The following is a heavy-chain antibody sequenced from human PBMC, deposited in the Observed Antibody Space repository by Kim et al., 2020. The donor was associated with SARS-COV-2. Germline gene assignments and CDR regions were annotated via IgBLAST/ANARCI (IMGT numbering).Heavy chain of an antibody. CDR3: ARFLGRDRVSYYYYYGMDV. J-gene: IGHJ6*02. CDR2: MNPNSGNT. Sequence: ASVKVSCKASGYTFTSYDINWVRQATGQGLEWMGWMNPNSGNTGYAQKFQGRVTMTRNTSISTAYMELSSLRSEDTAVYYCARFLGRDRVSYYYYYGMDVWGQGTTVTVSS. D-gene: IGHD6-13*01. CDR1: GYTFTSYD. V-gene: IGHV1-8*01.